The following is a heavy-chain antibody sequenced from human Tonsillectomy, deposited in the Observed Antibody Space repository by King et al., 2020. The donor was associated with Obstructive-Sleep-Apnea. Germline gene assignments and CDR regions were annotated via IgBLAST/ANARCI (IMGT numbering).Heavy chain of an antibody. CDR2: ISSSSSYI. D-gene: IGHD3-10*01. CDR3: ARDTILGFGELLLGDY. Sequence: VQLVESGGGLVKPGGSLRLSCAASGFTFSSYSMNWVRQAPGKGLEWVSSISSSSSYIYYADSLKGRITISRDNAKNSLYLQMNSLRAEDTAVYYCARDTILGFGELLLGDYWGQGTLVTVSS. CDR1: GFTFSSYS. J-gene: IGHJ4*02. V-gene: IGHV3-21*01.